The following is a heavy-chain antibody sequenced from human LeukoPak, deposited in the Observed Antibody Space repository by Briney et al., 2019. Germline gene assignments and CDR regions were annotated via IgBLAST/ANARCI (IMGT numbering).Heavy chain of an antibody. V-gene: IGHV3-23*01. Sequence: GGSLRLSCAASGFTFSSYGMSWVRQAPGKGLEWVSAISGSGGSTYYADSVKGRFTISRDNSKNTLYLQMNSLRAEDTAVYYCAKGNVLLWFGVTPYYFDYWGQGTLVTVSS. CDR1: GFTFSSYG. J-gene: IGHJ4*02. D-gene: IGHD3-10*01. CDR3: AKGNVLLWFGVTPYYFDY. CDR2: ISGSGGST.